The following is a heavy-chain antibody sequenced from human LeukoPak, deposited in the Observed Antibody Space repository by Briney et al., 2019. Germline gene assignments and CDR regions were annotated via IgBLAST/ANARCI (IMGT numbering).Heavy chain of an antibody. D-gene: IGHD2-21*02. CDR3: AKGVRDCGGDCYSGGDY. CDR2: ISGSGGST. CDR1: GVTFSSYA. V-gene: IGHV3-23*01. Sequence: GGSLRLSCAASGVTFSSYARSWVRQAPGKGLEWVSAISGSGGSTYYADSVKGRFTISRDNAKNTMYLQMNRLRAEDTAVYYCAKGVRDCGGDCYSGGDYWGQGTVVTVSS. J-gene: IGHJ4*02.